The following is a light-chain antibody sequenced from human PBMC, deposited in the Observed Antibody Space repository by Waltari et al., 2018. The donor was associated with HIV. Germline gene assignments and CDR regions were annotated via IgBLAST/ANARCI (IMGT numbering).Light chain of an antibody. V-gene: IGLV2-14*03. CDR1: SSDVGGYHY. CDR3: SSFTSSNTGV. J-gene: IGLJ3*02. Sequence: QSALTQPASVSGSPGQSITISCTGTSSDVGGYHYVSWYQQHPGKAPKLMIYDVSNRPSGVSNRFSGSKSGNTASLTISGLQAEDEADYYCSSFTSSNTGVFGGGTKVTV. CDR2: DVS.